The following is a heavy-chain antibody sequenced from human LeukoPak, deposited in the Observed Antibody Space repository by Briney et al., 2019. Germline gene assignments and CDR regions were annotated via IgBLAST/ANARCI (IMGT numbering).Heavy chain of an antibody. V-gene: IGHV3-23*01. CDR3: AKDLSSGIGY. CDR1: GFTFSSYA. D-gene: IGHD1-14*01. J-gene: IGHJ4*02. CDR2: ISGSGGST. Sequence: GGSLRLSCAASGFTFSSYAMSWVRQAPGKGLEWVSAISGSGGSTYYADSVKGRFTIPRDNSKNTLYLQMNSLGAEDTAIFYCAKDLSSGIGYWGQGTLVTVSS.